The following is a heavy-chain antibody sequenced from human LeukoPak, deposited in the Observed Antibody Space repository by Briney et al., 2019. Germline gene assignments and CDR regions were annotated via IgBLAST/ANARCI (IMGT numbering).Heavy chain of an antibody. D-gene: IGHD2-8*01. CDR2: ISPTGGNT. J-gene: IGHJ4*02. CDR1: GFTFSIYT. V-gene: IGHV3-23*01. CDR3: AKDIQCTY. Sequence: PGGSLRLSCAASGFTFSIYTINWVRQAPGKGLEWVSLISPTGGNTFYADSVKGRFTISRDNSKNTLYLEMNSLRAEDTAVYFCAKDIQCTYWGQGALVTVSS.